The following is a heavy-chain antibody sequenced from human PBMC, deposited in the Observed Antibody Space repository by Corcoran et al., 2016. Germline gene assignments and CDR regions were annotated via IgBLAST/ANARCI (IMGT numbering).Heavy chain of an antibody. Sequence: EVQLVESGEGLVKPGGSLRLSCATSGFTFSSYSMNWVRQAPGKGLEWVSSISSSSSYIYYADSVKGRFTISRDNAKNSLYLQMNSLRAEDTAVYYCARVARFGMDVWGQGTTVTVSS. J-gene: IGHJ6*02. D-gene: IGHD3-3*01. CDR2: ISSSSSYI. CDR3: ARVARFGMDV. V-gene: IGHV3-21*01. CDR1: GFTFSSYS.